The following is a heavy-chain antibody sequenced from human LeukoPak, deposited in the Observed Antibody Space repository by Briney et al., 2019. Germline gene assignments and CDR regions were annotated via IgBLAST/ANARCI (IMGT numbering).Heavy chain of an antibody. D-gene: IGHD1-26*01. CDR2: IDYSGIT. Sequence: SETLSLTCTVSGGSISTYYWSWIRQPPGKGLEWIGYIDYSGITNYNPSLKRRVTISLDTSKNQFSVKLSSLTTPDTAVYYCARGRRSSGRHAAFDVWGQETMVTVSS. V-gene: IGHV4-59*01. CDR3: ARGRRSSGRHAAFDV. J-gene: IGHJ3*01. CDR1: GGSISTYY.